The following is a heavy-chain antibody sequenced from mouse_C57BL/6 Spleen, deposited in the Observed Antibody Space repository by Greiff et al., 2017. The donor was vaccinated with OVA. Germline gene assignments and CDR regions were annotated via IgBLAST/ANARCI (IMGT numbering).Heavy chain of an antibody. V-gene: IGHV2-9-1*01. CDR3: ASLKSGEDYYGSSYVWFAY. Sequence: QVQLQQSGPGLVAPSQSLSITCTVSGFSLTSYAISWVRQPPGKGLEWLGVIWTGGGTNYNSALKSRLSISKDNSKSQVFLKMNSLQTDDTARYYCASLKSGEDYYGSSYVWFAYWGQGTLVTVSA. D-gene: IGHD1-1*01. CDR2: IWTGGGT. J-gene: IGHJ3*01. CDR1: GFSLTSYA.